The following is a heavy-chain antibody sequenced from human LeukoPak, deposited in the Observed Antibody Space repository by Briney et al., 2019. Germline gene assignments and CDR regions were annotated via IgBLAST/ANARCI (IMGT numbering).Heavy chain of an antibody. CDR3: ARLSSTRSPADY. CDR2: INPSGGST. D-gene: IGHD2-2*01. J-gene: IGHJ4*02. Sequence: ASVKVSCKASGYTFTSYYMHWVRQAPGQGLEWMGIINPSGGSTSYAQKFQSRVTMTRDMSTSTVYMELSSLRSDDTAVYYCARLSSTRSPADYWGQGTLVTVSS. V-gene: IGHV1-46*01. CDR1: GYTFTSYY.